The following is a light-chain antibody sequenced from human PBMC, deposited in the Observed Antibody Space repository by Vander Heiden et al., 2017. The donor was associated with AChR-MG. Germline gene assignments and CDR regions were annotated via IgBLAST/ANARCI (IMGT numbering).Light chain of an antibody. J-gene: IGLJ2*01. CDR1: TGPVTSSNY. V-gene: IGLV7-46*01. CDR3: FLSYWSTFVI. CDR2: DTN. Sequence: QAVVTQEPSLTVSPGGTVTLTCGSSTGPVTSSNYPYWFQQKPGQAPRTLIYDTNNKHSWTPARFSGSLLGGKAALTLSGAQPEDEADYYCFLSYWSTFVIFGGGTKLTVL.